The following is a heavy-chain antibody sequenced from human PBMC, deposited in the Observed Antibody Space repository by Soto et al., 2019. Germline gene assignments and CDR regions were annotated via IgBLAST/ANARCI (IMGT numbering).Heavy chain of an antibody. V-gene: IGHV3-72*01. Sequence: GGSLRLSCAASGFTFSDHHMDWVRQAPGKGLEWVGRTRNKAHSYTTEYAASVKGRFTISRDDSKNSLYLQMNSLKSEDTAVYFCARSWLSGLGGMDVWGQGTTVTVSS. CDR3: ARSWLSGLGGMDV. D-gene: IGHD3-22*01. CDR2: TRNKAHSYTT. J-gene: IGHJ6*02. CDR1: GFTFSDHH.